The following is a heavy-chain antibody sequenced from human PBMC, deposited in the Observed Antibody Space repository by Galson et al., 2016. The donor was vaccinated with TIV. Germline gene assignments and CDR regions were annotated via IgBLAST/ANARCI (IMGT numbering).Heavy chain of an antibody. V-gene: IGHV3-15*01. CDR2: IKSNFDGGTT. J-gene: IGHJ4*02. D-gene: IGHD2-15*01. CDR3: TTELGYCSGGYCYYFDY. Sequence: GLEWVGRIKSNFDGGTTDYAAPVKGRFTIPRHDSKNTLFLQMNRLKTEDTAVYYCTTELGYCSGGYCYYFDYWGQGTLVTVSS.